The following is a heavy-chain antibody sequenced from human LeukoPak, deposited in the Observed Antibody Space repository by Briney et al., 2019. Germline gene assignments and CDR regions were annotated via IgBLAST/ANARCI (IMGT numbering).Heavy chain of an antibody. CDR3: ASKTCYGY. V-gene: IGHV3-7*01. J-gene: IGHJ4*02. CDR1: GFTSSSCW. Sequence: TGGSLRLSCAASGFTSSSCWMSWVRQAPGKGLEWVANIIQDGSEKYYVDSVKGRFTISRDNAKNSLYLQMNSLRAEDTAVYYCASKTCYGYWGQGTLVTVSS. CDR2: IIQDGSEK. D-gene: IGHD3-16*01.